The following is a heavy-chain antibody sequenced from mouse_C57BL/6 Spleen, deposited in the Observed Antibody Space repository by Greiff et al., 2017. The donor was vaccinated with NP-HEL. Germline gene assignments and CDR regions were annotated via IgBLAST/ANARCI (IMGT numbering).Heavy chain of an antibody. CDR1: GYTFTSYG. CDR2: IYPRSGNT. CDR3: ARPYATVVAFDY. J-gene: IGHJ2*01. V-gene: IGHV1-81*01. D-gene: IGHD1-1*01. Sequence: VQLQQSGAELARPGASVKLSCKASGYTFTSYGISSVKQRTGQGLEWIGEIYPRSGNTYYNEKFKGKATLTADKSSSTAYMELRSLTAEDSAVYCCARPYATVVAFDYWGQGTTLTVSS.